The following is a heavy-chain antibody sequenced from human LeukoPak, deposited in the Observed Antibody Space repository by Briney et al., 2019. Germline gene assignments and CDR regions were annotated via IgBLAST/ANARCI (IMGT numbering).Heavy chain of an antibody. D-gene: IGHD3-22*01. V-gene: IGHV3-53*01. Sequence: GGSLRLSCAAAGFTVSSNYMSWVRQAPGKGLEWVSVIYSGGSTYYADSVKGRFTISRDNSKNALYLQMNSLRAEDTAVYYCARLSVSSGYLGDFDYWGQGTLVTVSS. CDR2: IYSGGST. J-gene: IGHJ4*02. CDR3: ARLSVSSGYLGDFDY. CDR1: GFTVSSNY.